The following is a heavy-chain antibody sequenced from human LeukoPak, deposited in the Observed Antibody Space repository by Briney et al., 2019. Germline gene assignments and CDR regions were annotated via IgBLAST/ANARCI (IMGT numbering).Heavy chain of an antibody. CDR1: GFTFDEYA. CDR2: ISWNSGLI. V-gene: IGHV3-9*01. J-gene: IGHJ4*02. D-gene: IGHD3/OR15-3a*01. CDR3: AKVGIFGLVTYYFDY. Sequence: GGSLRLSCAVSGFTFDEYAMHWVRQAPGKGLEWVSGISWNSGLIDYADSVKGRFTISRDNAKNSLYLRMNSLKAEDTAFYYCAKVGIFGLVTYYFDYRGQGTLVTVSS.